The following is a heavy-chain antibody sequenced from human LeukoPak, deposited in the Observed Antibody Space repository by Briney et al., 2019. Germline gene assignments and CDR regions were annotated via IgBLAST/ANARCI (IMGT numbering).Heavy chain of an antibody. J-gene: IGHJ4*02. CDR2: INPNSGGT. Sequence: GASVKVSCKASGYTFTGYYMHWVRQAPGQGLEWMGWINPNSGGTNYAQKFQGRVTMTRDTSISTAYMELSRPRSDDTAVYYCARNGAGYGYGPTDYWGQGTLVTVSS. V-gene: IGHV1-2*02. D-gene: IGHD5-18*01. CDR3: ARNGAGYGYGPTDY. CDR1: GYTFTGYY.